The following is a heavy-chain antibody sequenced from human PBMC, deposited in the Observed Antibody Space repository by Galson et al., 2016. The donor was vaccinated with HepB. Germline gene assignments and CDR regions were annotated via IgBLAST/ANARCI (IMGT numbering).Heavy chain of an antibody. CDR1: GDSVSSNSAA. V-gene: IGHV6-1*01. D-gene: IGHD1-26*01. CDR3: ARDPGWQYRDSGSYLGWFEP. Sequence: CAISGDSVSSNSAAWNWIRQSPSRGLEWLGRTFYRSKWHNEYAVSVQRRISIKSDTSKNQFSLQLNSVSPEDTAEYYCARDPGWQYRDSGSYLGWFEPWGQGTLVTVSS. J-gene: IGHJ5*02. CDR2: TFYRSKWHN.